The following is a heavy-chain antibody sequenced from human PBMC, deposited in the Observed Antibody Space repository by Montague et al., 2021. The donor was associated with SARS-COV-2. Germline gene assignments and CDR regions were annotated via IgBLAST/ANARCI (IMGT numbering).Heavy chain of an antibody. J-gene: IGHJ4*02. Sequence: SLRLSCAASGFTFSSYGMPWVRQAPGKGLEWVAVIWYDGSNKYYADSVKGRFTISRDNSKNTLYLQMNSLRAEDTAVYYCARDSKSYYYGSFFRGGNYFDYWGQGTLVTVSS. CDR2: IWYDGSNK. V-gene: IGHV3-33*01. CDR3: ARDSKSYYYGSFFRGGNYFDY. CDR1: GFTFSSYG. D-gene: IGHD3-10*01.